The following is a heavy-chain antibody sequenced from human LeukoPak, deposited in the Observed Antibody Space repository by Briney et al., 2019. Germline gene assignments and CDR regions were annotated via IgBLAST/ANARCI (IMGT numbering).Heavy chain of an antibody. D-gene: IGHD6-19*01. CDR1: GFTFTRYG. Sequence: ASVKVSCKASGFTFTRYGISWVRQAPGQGLEWMGWISAYNGDTKYAQKFRDRLTMTTDTSTSTAYMELRSLRSDDTAVYYCARDPSNTSGWYAWADYWGQGALVTVSS. J-gene: IGHJ4*02. CDR3: ARDPSNTSGWYAWADY. CDR2: ISAYNGDT. V-gene: IGHV1-18*01.